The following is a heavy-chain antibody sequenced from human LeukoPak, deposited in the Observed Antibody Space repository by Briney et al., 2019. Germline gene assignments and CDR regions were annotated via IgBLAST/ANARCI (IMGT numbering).Heavy chain of an antibody. Sequence: PSGTLSLTCAVSGGSISSSNWWSWVRQPPGKGLEWIGEIYHSGSTNYNPSLKSRVTISVDKSKNQFSLKLSSVTAADTAVYYCARSGISWFGDRQLDYWGQGTLVTVSS. J-gene: IGHJ4*02. CDR3: ARSGISWFGDRQLDY. D-gene: IGHD3-10*01. V-gene: IGHV4-4*02. CDR2: IYHSGST. CDR1: GGSISSSNW.